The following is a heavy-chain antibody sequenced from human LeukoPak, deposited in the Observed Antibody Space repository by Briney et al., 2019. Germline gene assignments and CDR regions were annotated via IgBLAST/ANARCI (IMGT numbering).Heavy chain of an antibody. V-gene: IGHV4-59*08. J-gene: IGHJ3*02. Sequence: SETLSLTCIVTGGSIGDYYWSWIRQAPGRGLEWIAYMHYSGIQNYNPSLKSRATVSIATSINQFSLRVDPVTAADTAVYYCARHGGSAFYFHHQRAFDIWGQGTVVTVSS. D-gene: IGHD3-10*01. CDR2: MHYSGIQ. CDR3: ARHGGSAFYFHHQRAFDI. CDR1: GGSIGDYY.